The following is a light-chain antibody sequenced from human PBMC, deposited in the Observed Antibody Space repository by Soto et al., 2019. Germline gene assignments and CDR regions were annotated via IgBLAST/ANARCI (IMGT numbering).Light chain of an antibody. J-gene: IGLJ2*01. Sequence: QSVLTQPASVSGSPGQSITISCTGTSSDVGSYNLVSWYQQHPGKAPKLMIYEVSKRPSGVSNRFSGSKSGNTASLTISGLQAEDEADDYCCSYAGSSTFLVFGGGTKVTVL. CDR2: EVS. V-gene: IGLV2-23*02. CDR1: SSDVGSYNL. CDR3: CSYAGSSTFLV.